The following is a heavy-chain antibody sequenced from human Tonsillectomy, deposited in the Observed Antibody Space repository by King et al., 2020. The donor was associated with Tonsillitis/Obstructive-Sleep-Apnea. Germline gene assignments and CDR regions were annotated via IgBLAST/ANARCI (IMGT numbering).Heavy chain of an antibody. CDR1: GGSIRRSGYY. Sequence: LPLQESGPELVKPSETLSLTCTVSGGSIRRSGYYWGWIRQPPGKGLEWIGSMYYSGSTYYNPSLKSRVTISVDSSKNQFSLKLSSGTAADTAVYYCARRSGYSSGHFDYWGQGTLVTVSS. D-gene: IGHD6-19*01. CDR2: MYYSGST. J-gene: IGHJ4*02. CDR3: ARRSGYSSGHFDY. V-gene: IGHV4-39*01.